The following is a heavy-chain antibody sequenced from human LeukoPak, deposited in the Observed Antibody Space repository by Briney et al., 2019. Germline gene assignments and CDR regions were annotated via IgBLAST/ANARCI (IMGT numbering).Heavy chain of an antibody. D-gene: IGHD1-14*01. CDR3: ARDPEYYGMDV. V-gene: IGHV3-23*01. J-gene: IGHJ6*02. Sequence: GGSLRLSCAASGFTFRSYGMSWVRQAPGKGLEWVSFISGTGLSTYYADSVKGRFTISRDNSKNTLYLQMNSLRAEDTAVYYCARDPEYYGMDVWGQGTTVTVSS. CDR1: GFTFRSYG. CDR2: ISGTGLST.